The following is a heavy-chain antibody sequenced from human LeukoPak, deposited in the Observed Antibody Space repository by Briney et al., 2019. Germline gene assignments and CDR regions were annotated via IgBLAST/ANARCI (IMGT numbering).Heavy chain of an antibody. V-gene: IGHV3-64*01. CDR3: ARDGSYPMGDFDY. D-gene: IGHD3-16*02. CDR1: GFTFSSYA. CDR2: ISSNGGST. Sequence: QPGGSLRLSCAASGFTFSSYAMHWVRQAPGKGLEYVSAISSNGGSTYYANSVKGRFTISRDNSKNTLYLQMGSLRAEDMAVYYCARDGSYPMGDFDYWGQGTLVTVSS. J-gene: IGHJ4*02.